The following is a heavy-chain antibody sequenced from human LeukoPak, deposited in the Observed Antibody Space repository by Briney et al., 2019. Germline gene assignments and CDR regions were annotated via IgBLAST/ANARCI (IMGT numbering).Heavy chain of an antibody. CDR3: ASGAGIRWYFDL. CDR2: INHSGST. V-gene: IGHV4-34*01. CDR1: GGSFSGYY. Sequence: SETLSLTCAVYGGSFSGYYWSWIRQPPGKGLEWIGEINHSGSTNYNPSLKSRVTISVDTSKNQFSLKLSSVTAADTAVYYRASGAGIRWYFDLWGRGTLVTVSS. J-gene: IGHJ2*01.